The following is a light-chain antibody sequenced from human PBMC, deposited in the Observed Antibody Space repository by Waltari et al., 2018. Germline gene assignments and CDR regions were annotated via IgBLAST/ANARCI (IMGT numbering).Light chain of an antibody. CDR1: TGAVTSGQY. CDR2: DTS. J-gene: IGLJ3*02. CDR3: LLWYSGARWV. Sequence: QAVVTQEPSLTVSPGGTVTLTCGSSTGAVTSGQYPYGFQQKPAQVPRTLIYDTSNKHSWTPARFSGSLLGGKAALTLSGAQPEDEAEYYCLLWYSGARWVFGGGTKLSVL. V-gene: IGLV7-46*01.